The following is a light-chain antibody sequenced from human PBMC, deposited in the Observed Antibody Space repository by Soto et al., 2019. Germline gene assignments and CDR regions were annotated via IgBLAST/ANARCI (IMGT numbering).Light chain of an antibody. Sequence: DIPMTQSPSTLSASVGDRVTITCRASQSISSWLAWYQQKPGKAPKLLIYKASSLESGVPSRFSGSGSGTEFTLTISSLQPDDFATYYCQQYNSYSTFGQVTKLEIK. V-gene: IGKV1-5*03. CDR1: QSISSW. CDR2: KAS. J-gene: IGKJ2*01. CDR3: QQYNSYST.